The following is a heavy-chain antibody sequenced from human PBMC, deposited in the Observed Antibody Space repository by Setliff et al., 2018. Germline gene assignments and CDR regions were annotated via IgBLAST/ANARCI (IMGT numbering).Heavy chain of an antibody. CDR2: IKQDGSEK. CDR1: GFTVSSNY. J-gene: IGHJ4*02. D-gene: IGHD3-16*01. Sequence: PGGSLRLSCAASGFTVSSNYMSWVRQAPGKGLEWVANIKQDGSEKYYVDSVKGRFTISRDNAKNSLYLQMNSLRAEDPAVYYCARDGGEYWGQGTLVTVSS. CDR3: ARDGGEY. V-gene: IGHV3-7*01.